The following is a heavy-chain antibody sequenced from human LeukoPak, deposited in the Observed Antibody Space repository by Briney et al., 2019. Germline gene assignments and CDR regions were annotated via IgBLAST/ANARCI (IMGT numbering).Heavy chain of an antibody. D-gene: IGHD3-22*01. J-gene: IGHJ4*02. CDR2: ISSTSTYI. CDR1: GFIFNNNT. V-gene: IGHV3-21*01. Sequence: GGSLRLSCAASGFIFNNNTMNWVRQAPGKGLEWVASISSTSTYIYYADLVKGRFTVSRDNAKNSLYLQMNSLTADDTALYYCASSRYYYDTSTYYYIHYFDYWAREPWSPSPQ. CDR3: ASSRYYYDTSTYYYIHYFDY.